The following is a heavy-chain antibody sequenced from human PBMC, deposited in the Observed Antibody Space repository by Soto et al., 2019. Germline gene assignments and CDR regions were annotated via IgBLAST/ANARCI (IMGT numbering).Heavy chain of an antibody. CDR1: GGSISSIDW. CDR3: VRAGGSAPKVY. D-gene: IGHD5-12*01. CDR2: IHQSGST. V-gene: IGHV4-4*02. J-gene: IGHJ4*02. Sequence: QVQVQESGPGLLKPSGTLSLTCAVSGGSISSIDWWSWVRQPPGKGLEWIGEIHQSGSTHYNPSLQSRVTISVDISKTQLSLSLTSVTAADTAVYYCVRAGGSAPKVYWGQGTQVTVSS.